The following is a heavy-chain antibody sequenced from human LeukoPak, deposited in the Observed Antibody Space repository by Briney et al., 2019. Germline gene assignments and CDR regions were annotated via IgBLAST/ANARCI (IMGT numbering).Heavy chain of an antibody. V-gene: IGHV3-20*04. CDR2: VNWNGGDT. Sequence: GGSLRLSCAASGFTFDDYGMSWVRQAPGKGLEWVSGVNWNGGDTGYADSVQGRFTISRDNAKNSLYLQMNSLRAEDTAVYYCARDGYYDSSGYYPFSYWGQGTLVTVSS. D-gene: IGHD3-22*01. CDR3: ARDGYYDSSGYYPFSY. CDR1: GFTFDDYG. J-gene: IGHJ4*02.